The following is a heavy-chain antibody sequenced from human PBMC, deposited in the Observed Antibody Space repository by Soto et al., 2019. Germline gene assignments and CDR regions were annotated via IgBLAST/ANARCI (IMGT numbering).Heavy chain of an antibody. CDR3: AKGNWVGYDLTGYYDY. J-gene: IGHJ4*02. D-gene: IGHD3-9*01. Sequence: EVQLLESGGGLVQPGGSLRLSCAASGFTFSSYAMSWVRQAPGEGLEWVSGICGSGGSTYHVDSVKGRFTISRDNSKNTQYLQMNSLRAEDTAVYYCAKGNWVGYDLTGYYDYWGQGTLVTVSS. V-gene: IGHV3-23*01. CDR2: ICGSGGST. CDR1: GFTFSSYA.